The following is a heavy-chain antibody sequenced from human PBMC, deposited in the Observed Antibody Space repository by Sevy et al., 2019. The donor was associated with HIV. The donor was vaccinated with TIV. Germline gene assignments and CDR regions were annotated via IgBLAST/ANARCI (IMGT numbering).Heavy chain of an antibody. J-gene: IGHJ6*02. CDR2: IKSKTDGGTA. D-gene: IGHD3-3*01. CDR3: ASVVKNDFWDGHVNYYGLDV. Sequence: GGSLRLSCAASGFTFNYAWMSWVRQAPGKGLEWVGRIKSKTDGGTADYAAHVKGGFTISRDDSENTLYLQMNSLKTEDTAVYYCASVVKNDFWDGHVNYYGLDVWGQGTTVTVSS. V-gene: IGHV3-15*01. CDR1: GFTFNYAW.